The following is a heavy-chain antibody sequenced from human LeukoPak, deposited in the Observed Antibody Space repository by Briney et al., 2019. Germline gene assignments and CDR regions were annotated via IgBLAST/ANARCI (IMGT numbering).Heavy chain of an antibody. V-gene: IGHV5-51*01. CDR2: IYPGDSDT. D-gene: IGHD3-3*01. J-gene: IGHJ4*02. CDR1: GYIFTSYW. CDR3: ARHFRHYDFWSGYNY. Sequence: GESLKISRKGSGYIFTSYWIGWVRQMPGKGLEWMGIIYPGDSDTRYSPSFQGQVTISADKSISTAYLQWSSLKASDTAMYYCARHFRHYDFWSGYNYWGQGTLVTVSS.